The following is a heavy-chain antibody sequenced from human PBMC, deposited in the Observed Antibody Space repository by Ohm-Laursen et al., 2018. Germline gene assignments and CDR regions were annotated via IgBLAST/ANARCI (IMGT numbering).Heavy chain of an antibody. J-gene: IGHJ4*02. CDR2: IKQDGSEK. Sequence: SLRLSCAASGFTFSSYAMSWVRQAPGKGLEWVANIKQDGSEKYYVDSVKGRFTISRDNAKNSLYLQMNSLRAEDTAVYYCARDIVVPAAYYFDYWGQGTLVTVSS. V-gene: IGHV3-7*01. CDR1: GFTFSSYA. D-gene: IGHD2-2*01. CDR3: ARDIVVPAAYYFDY.